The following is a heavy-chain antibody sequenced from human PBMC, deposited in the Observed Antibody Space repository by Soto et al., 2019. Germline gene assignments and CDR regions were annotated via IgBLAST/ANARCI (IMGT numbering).Heavy chain of an antibody. D-gene: IGHD2-15*01. CDR1: GFTFSSYS. J-gene: IGHJ4*02. CDR3: ARDRGCSGGICYRDLGY. Sequence: GGSLRLSCAAPGFTFSSYSMNWVRQAPGKGLEWVSYISSTSNTIYYADSVKGRFTISRDNAKNSLYLHMNSLSAEDTAVYYCARDRGCSGGICYRDLGYWGQGTLVTVS. V-gene: IGHV3-48*01. CDR2: ISSTSNTI.